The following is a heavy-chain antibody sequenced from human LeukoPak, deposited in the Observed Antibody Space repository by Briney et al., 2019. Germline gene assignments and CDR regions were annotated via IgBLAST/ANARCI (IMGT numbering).Heavy chain of an antibody. D-gene: IGHD4-23*01. V-gene: IGHV3-7*01. CDR1: GFTFSSYW. Sequence: PGGSLRLSCAASGFTFSSYWMSWVRQAPGKGLEWVANIKQDGSEKYYVDSVKGRFTISRDNAKNSLYLKMNSLRAEDTAVYYCARDETTVDSDAFDIWGQGTMVTVSS. J-gene: IGHJ3*02. CDR2: IKQDGSEK. CDR3: ARDETTVDSDAFDI.